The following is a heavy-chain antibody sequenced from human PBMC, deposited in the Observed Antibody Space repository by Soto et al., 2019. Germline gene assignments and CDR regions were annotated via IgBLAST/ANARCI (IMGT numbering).Heavy chain of an antibody. CDR3: ARGSSVAHYFDQ. J-gene: IGHJ4*02. CDR1: GGSIISSNW. CDR2: IYHSGST. Sequence: QVQLQESGPGLVKPSGTLSLTCAVSGGSIISSNWWSWVRQIPEKGLEGSGEIYHSGSTKYNTSLRRRVSTSVDKSKRQFSLRVNYVTAAATAIYYCARGSSVAHYFDQWGQGTLVAVSS. D-gene: IGHD5-12*01. V-gene: IGHV4-4*02.